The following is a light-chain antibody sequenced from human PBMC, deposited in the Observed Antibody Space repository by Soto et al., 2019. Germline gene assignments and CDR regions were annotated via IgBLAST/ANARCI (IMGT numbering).Light chain of an antibody. J-gene: IGKJ4*01. Sequence: IQLTLSPSFLSASVGDRVTITCRASQGIRSYLAWYQQKPGKVPNLLIYDAATLQSGVPSRFSGSGSGTEFTLTISSLQPEDFATYYCQQLSLYPLTFGGGTKVEIK. CDR1: QGIRSY. CDR2: DAA. V-gene: IGKV1-9*01. CDR3: QQLSLYPLT.